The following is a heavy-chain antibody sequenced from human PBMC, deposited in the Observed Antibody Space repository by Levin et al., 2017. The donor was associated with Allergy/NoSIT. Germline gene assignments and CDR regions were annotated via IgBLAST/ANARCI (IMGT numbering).Heavy chain of an antibody. CDR1: GGTFSSYT. J-gene: IGHJ4*02. V-gene: IGHV1-69*04. D-gene: IGHD3-10*01. Sequence: SVKVSCKASGGTFSSYTISWVRQAPGQGLEWMGRIIPILGIANYAQKFQGRVTITADKSTSTAYMELSSLRSEDTAVYYCAGESNYYGSGMGAPNDYWGQGTLVTVSS. CDR3: AGESNYYGSGMGAPNDY. CDR2: IIPILGIA.